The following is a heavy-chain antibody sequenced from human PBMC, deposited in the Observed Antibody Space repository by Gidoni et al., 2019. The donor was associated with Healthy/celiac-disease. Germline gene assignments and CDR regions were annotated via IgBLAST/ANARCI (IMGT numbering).Heavy chain of an antibody. D-gene: IGHD3-9*01. CDR1: GGAISSSNW. CDR2: IYHSGST. V-gene: IGHV4-4*02. J-gene: IGHJ4*02. CDR3: ARREVGGRDYDIFLDY. Sequence: QVQLQESGPGLVTPSGTLSLTCAVSGGAISSSNWWSWVRQPPGKGLEWIGEIYHSGSTNYNPSLKSRVTISVDKSKNQFSLKLSSVTAADTAVYYCARREVGGRDYDIFLDYWGQGTLVTVSS.